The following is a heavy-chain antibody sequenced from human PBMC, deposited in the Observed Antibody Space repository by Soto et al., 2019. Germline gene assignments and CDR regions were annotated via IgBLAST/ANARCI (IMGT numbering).Heavy chain of an antibody. CDR2: INHSGST. V-gene: IGHV4-34*01. Sequence: LSLTCAVYGGSFSGYYWSWIRQPPGKGLEWIGEINHSGSTNYNPSLKSRVTISVDTSKNQFSLKLSSVTAADTAVYYCARRSGYYYYGMDVWGQGTTVTVSS. CDR3: ARRSGYYYYGMDV. CDR1: GGSFSGYY. D-gene: IGHD3-10*01. J-gene: IGHJ6*02.